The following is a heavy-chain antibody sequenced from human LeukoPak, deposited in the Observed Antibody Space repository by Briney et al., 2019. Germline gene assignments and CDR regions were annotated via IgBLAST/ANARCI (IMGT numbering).Heavy chain of an antibody. CDR3: ARITATSMVHALDL. J-gene: IGHJ5*02. Sequence: SETLSLTCTVSGGSISDYYWSWIRQPAGRGLEYFGRIYSSGSTDYNPSLKGRVTMSVDTSKNQFSLKVRSVTAADTAVYYCARITATSMVHALDLWGQGILVTVSS. D-gene: IGHD1-20*01. CDR2: IYSSGST. V-gene: IGHV4-4*07. CDR1: GGSISDYY.